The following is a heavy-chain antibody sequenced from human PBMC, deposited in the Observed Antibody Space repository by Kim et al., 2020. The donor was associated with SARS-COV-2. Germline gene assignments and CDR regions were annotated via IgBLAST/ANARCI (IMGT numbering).Heavy chain of an antibody. Sequence: GGSLRLSCEASGFIFSSSAMTWVRQAPGKALEWVSAISPASNTVYYADAVKGRFTTSRDNPKSTVFLHMNSLRAEDTAIYYCAKNYGASVSYDFWGQGTL. CDR3: AKNYGASVSYDF. CDR2: ISPASNTV. V-gene: IGHV3-23*01. J-gene: IGHJ4*02. CDR1: GFIFSSSA. D-gene: IGHD4-17*01.